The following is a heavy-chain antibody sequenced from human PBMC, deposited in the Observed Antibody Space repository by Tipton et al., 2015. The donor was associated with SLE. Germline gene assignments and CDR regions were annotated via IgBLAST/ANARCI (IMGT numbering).Heavy chain of an antibody. Sequence: SLRLSCAASGFTVSSNYMSWVRQAPGKGLEWVSVIYSGGSTYYADSVKGRFTISRDNSKNTLYLQMNSLRAEDTAVYYCAREGRKVLRYFDWSIDFWGQGTLVPVSS. CDR2: IYSGGST. CDR3: AREGRKVLRYFDWSIDF. CDR1: GFTVSSNY. V-gene: IGHV3-53*05. D-gene: IGHD3-9*01. J-gene: IGHJ4*02.